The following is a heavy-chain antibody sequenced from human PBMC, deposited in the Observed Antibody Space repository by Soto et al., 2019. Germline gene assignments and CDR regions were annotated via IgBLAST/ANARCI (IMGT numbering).Heavy chain of an antibody. CDR3: AKYALVPPPYIVLMVDDAFDI. V-gene: IGHV3-30*18. J-gene: IGHJ3*02. Sequence: QVQLVESGGGVVQPGRSLRLSCAASGFTFSSYGMHWVRQAPGKGLAWVAVISYDGSNKYYADSVKGRFTISRDNSKNMLYLQMTSLRAEDTAVYYCAKYALVPPPYIVLMVDDAFDIWGQGTMVTVSS. CDR1: GFTFSSYG. CDR2: ISYDGSNK. D-gene: IGHD2-8*01.